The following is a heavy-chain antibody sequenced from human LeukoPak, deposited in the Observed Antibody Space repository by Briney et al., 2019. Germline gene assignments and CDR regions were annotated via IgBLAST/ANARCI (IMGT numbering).Heavy chain of an antibody. J-gene: IGHJ5*01. Sequence: GASVKVSCKASGFTFSSYYIHWVRQAPGQGLEWMGIINPNGGSTRYAQKFQGRVTMTRDMSTSTIYMELSSLRSEDTALFYCVRARCSGGSCYFFDSWGQGTLVTVSS. D-gene: IGHD2-15*01. CDR1: GFTFSSYY. V-gene: IGHV1-46*01. CDR3: VRARCSGGSCYFFDS. CDR2: INPNGGST.